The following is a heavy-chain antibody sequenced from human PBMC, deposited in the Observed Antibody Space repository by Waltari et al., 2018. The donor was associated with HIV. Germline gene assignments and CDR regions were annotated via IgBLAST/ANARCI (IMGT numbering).Heavy chain of an antibody. V-gene: IGHV4-39*01. Sequence: QLQLQESGPGLVKPSETLSLTCTVSVGSIISNVYYWGWIRQPPGKGLEWIGSVYYSGSTYYNPSLKSRVTISVDTSKNQFYLRLRSVTAADTAVYYCAPRDYGDYQFDYWGRGTLVTVSS. D-gene: IGHD4-17*01. J-gene: IGHJ4*02. CDR2: VYYSGST. CDR3: APRDYGDYQFDY. CDR1: VGSIISNVYY.